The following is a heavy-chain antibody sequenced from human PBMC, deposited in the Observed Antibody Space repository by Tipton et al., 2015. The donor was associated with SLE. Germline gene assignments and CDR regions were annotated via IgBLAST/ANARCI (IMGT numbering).Heavy chain of an antibody. CDR1: GGSFSGYY. Sequence: SLTCAVYGGSFSGYYWSWIRQPPGKGLEWIGEINHSGSTNYNPSLKSRVTISVDTSKNQFSPKLSSVTAADTAVYYCAREQSPVALFDYWGQGTLVTVSS. J-gene: IGHJ4*02. CDR2: INHSGST. D-gene: IGHD6-19*01. CDR3: AREQSPVALFDY. V-gene: IGHV4-34*01.